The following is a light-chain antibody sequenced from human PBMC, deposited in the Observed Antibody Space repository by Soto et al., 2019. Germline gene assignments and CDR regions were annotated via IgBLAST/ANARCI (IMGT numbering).Light chain of an antibody. Sequence: DLVMTQTPLSLSVTPGQPASISCKSSQSLLHSDGKTYLCWYLQKPGQPPQLLMYEVSNRFSGVPERISGSGSGTDFTLKISRVEAEDVGVYYCMQSMQLPLTFGPGTKVDIK. CDR1: QSLLHSDGKTY. CDR2: EVS. CDR3: MQSMQLPLT. V-gene: IGKV2D-29*01. J-gene: IGKJ3*01.